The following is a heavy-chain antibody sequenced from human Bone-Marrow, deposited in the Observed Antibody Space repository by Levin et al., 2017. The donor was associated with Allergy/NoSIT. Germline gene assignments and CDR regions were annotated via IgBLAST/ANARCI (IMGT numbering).Heavy chain of an antibody. CDR2: LSVSDGKT. J-gene: IGHJ4*02. D-gene: IGHD6-19*01. CDR3: AVAFHSGWPYYFDY. Sequence: GESLKISCKASGYTFNNYGLTWVRQAPGQGLEWMGWLSVSDGKTNYPQKLQGRVTMTADTSTSTAYMELTSLRSDDTAVYYCAVAFHSGWPYYFDYWGQGTLVTVSS. CDR1: GYTFNNYG. V-gene: IGHV1-18*01.